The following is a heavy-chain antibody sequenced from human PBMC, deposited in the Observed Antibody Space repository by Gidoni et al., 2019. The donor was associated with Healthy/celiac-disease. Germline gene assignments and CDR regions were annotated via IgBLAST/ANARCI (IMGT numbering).Heavy chain of an antibody. Sequence: QITLKESGPTLVKPTQTLTLTCPFSGFSLSTSGVGVAWLRQPPGKALEWLALIYWNDDKRYSPSLKSRLTITKDTSKNQVVLTMTNMDPVDTATYYCAHRLPTYYYDSSGYYQSGAFDIWGQGTMVTVSS. CDR3: AHRLPTYYYDSSGYYQSGAFDI. V-gene: IGHV2-5*01. D-gene: IGHD3-22*01. J-gene: IGHJ3*02. CDR2: IYWNDDK. CDR1: GFSLSTSGVG.